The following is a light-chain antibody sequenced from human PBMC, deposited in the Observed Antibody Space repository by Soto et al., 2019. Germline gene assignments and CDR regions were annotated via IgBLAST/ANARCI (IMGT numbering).Light chain of an antibody. J-gene: IGLJ1*01. Sequence: QSVLTQPHSVSGTPGQRVTISCSGSSSNIGRNTVNWYQQLPGTAPKFLMYSFNERPSGVPDRFSGYKSGTSGSRVIRGLQCEDEADYYGAAWEDRLNGYVFGTGTKLPVL. CDR1: SSNIGRNT. CDR3: AAWEDRLNGYV. CDR2: SFN. V-gene: IGLV1-44*01.